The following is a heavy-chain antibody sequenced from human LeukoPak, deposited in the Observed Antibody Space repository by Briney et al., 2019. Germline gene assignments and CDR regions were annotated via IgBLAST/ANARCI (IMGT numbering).Heavy chain of an antibody. D-gene: IGHD3-10*01. J-gene: IGHJ5*02. CDR3: AIKGCYYGSGSPEDNWFDP. Sequence: EASVKVSCKASGFTFTSSAMQWVRQARGQRLEWIGWIVVGSGNTNYAQKFQERVTITRDMSTSTAYMELSSLRSEDTAVDYCAIKGCYYGSGSPEDNWFDPWGQGTLVTVSS. CDR1: GFTFTSSA. V-gene: IGHV1-58*02. CDR2: IVVGSGNT.